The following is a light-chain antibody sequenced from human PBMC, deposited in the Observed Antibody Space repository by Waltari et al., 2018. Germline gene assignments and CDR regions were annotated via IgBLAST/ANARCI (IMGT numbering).Light chain of an antibody. CDR1: SSNIGAGYD. J-gene: IGLJ3*02. V-gene: IGLV1-40*01. CDR2: GNS. CDR3: QSYDGSLSGAGV. Sequence: QSVLTQPPSVSGAPGQRVTISCTGSSSNIGAGYDVHWYQQLPGTDPKLLIYGNSNRPSGVPDRFSGSKSGTSASLAITGLQAEDGADYYCQSYDGSLSGAGVFGGGTKLTVL.